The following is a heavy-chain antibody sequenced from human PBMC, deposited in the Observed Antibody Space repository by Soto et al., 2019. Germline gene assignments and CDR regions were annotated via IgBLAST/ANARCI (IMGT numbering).Heavy chain of an antibody. CDR2: IYYSGST. J-gene: IGHJ6*03. D-gene: IGHD6-6*01. Sequence: QLQLQESGPGLVKPSETLSLTCTVSGGSISSSSYYWGWIRQPPGKGLEWIGSIYYSGSTYYNPSPGSRVTQSVDTSQHHPALKLSSVAAADPAEYYCARHVSSSAFYYYYMDVRGKGTTVTVSS. V-gene: IGHV4-39*01. CDR3: ARHVSSSAFYYYYMDV. CDR1: GGSISSSSYY.